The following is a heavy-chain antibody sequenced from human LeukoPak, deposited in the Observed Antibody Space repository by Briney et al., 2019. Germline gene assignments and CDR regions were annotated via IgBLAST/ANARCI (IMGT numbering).Heavy chain of an antibody. J-gene: IGHJ4*02. Sequence: GGSLRLSCAVSEFTVSSTYMSWVRQAPGKGLEWVSLMYSFGNTYYADSVKGRFTISRDNAKNTLFLQMSSLRVEDTAVYYCARGADHGGSYYPDWGQGTRATVSS. CDR2: MYSFGNT. D-gene: IGHD3-10*01. CDR3: ARGADHGGSYYPD. CDR1: EFTVSSTY. V-gene: IGHV3-66*03.